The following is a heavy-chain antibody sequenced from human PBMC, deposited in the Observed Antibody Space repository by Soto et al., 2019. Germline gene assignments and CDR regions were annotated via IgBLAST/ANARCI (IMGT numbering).Heavy chain of an antibody. CDR3: ARGIYDFWGGSPYYYYYMAV. J-gene: IGHJ6*03. V-gene: IGHV1-8*01. D-gene: IGHD3-3*01. CDR2: MNPNSGNT. Sequence: GASVKVSCKASGYTFTSYDINWVRQATGQGHEWMGWMNPNSGNTGYAQKFQGRVTMTRNTSISTAYMELSRLRSEDTAVYYCARGIYDFWGGSPYYYYYMAVWGKGTTVTVSS. CDR1: GYTFTSYD.